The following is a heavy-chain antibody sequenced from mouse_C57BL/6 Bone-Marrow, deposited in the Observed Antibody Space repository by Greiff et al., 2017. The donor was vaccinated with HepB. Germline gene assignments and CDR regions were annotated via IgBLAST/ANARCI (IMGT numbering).Heavy chain of an antibody. J-gene: IGHJ1*03. CDR1: DSEVFPIAY. V-gene: IGHV15-2*01. D-gene: IGHD1-1*01. Sequence: QVQLKQSGSELRSPGSSVKLSCKDFDSEVFPIAYMSWVRQKPGHGFEWIGGILPSIGRTIYGEKFEDKATLDADTLSNTAYLELNSLTSEDSAIYYCARRITTVVARGWYFDVWGTGTTVTVSS. CDR2: ILPSIGRT. CDR3: ARRITTVVARGWYFDV.